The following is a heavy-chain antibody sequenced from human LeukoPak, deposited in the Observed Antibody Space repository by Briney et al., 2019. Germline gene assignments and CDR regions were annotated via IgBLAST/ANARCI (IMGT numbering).Heavy chain of an antibody. D-gene: IGHD6-13*01. J-gene: IGHJ4*02. CDR2: IYYSGTT. V-gene: IGHV4-59*01. Sequence: XETLSLTCTVSGGSISSYYWSWIRQPPGKGLEWIGYIYYSGTTNYNPSLKRRVTISVDTSKNQFSLKLSSVTAADTAVYYCARGVYIAAAQYAYWGQGTLVTVSS. CDR3: ARGVYIAAAQYAY. CDR1: GGSISSYY.